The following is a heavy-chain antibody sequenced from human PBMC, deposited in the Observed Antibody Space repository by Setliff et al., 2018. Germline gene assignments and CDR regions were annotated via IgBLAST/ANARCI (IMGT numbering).Heavy chain of an antibody. CDR1: GFTFSNYY. V-gene: IGHV3-66*01. Sequence: GSLRLSCAASGFTFSNYYMSWVRQAPGKGPEYVSIIYTDGTTYYTDSVKGRFTISRDNSKNTLYLQLNSLRAEDTAVYYCVRGLPFDYWGQGTLVTVSS. J-gene: IGHJ4*02. CDR3: VRGLPFDY. CDR2: IYTDGTT.